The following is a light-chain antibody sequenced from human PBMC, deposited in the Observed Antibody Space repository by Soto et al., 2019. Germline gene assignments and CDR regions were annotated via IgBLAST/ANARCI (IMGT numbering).Light chain of an antibody. CDR3: QQRGKWPSP. V-gene: IGKV3-11*01. J-gene: IGKJ2*01. CDR2: DAY. CDR1: QSVDRY. Sequence: EVVLTQSPDTLSLSPGATATLSCRASQSVDRYVAWYQQKVGQAPRLLIYDAYTQATGVGGRCTGSGSATYFSLTITSLAPADFAVYDGQQRGKWPSPFGPAPKVEIK.